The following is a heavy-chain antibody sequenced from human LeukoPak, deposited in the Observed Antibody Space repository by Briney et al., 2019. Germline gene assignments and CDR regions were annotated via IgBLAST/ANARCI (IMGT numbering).Heavy chain of an antibody. J-gene: IGHJ4*02. CDR2: MNPNSGNT. V-gene: IGHV1-8*02. D-gene: IGHD3-22*01. CDR1: GYTFTSYG. CDR3: ASQGYYDSSGYYHHDY. Sequence: ASVKVSCKASGYTFTSYGISWVRQAPGQGLEWMGWMNPNSGNTGFAQKFQGRVTMTRNTSISTAYMALSSLRSEDTAVYYCASQGYYDSSGYYHHDYWGQGTLVTVSS.